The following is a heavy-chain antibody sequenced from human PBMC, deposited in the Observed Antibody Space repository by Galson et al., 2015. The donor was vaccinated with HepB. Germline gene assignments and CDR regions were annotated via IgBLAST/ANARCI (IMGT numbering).Heavy chain of an antibody. D-gene: IGHD4-17*01. V-gene: IGHV1-2*04. Sequence: SVKVSCKASGYTFTGYYMHWVRQAPGQGLEWMGWINPNSGGTNYAQKFQGWVTMTRDTSISTAYMELSRLRSDDTAVYYCARDSHDYGDYGGLYYYGMDVWGQGTTVTVSS. CDR3: ARDSHDYGDYGGLYYYGMDV. CDR1: GYTFTGYY. J-gene: IGHJ6*02. CDR2: INPNSGGT.